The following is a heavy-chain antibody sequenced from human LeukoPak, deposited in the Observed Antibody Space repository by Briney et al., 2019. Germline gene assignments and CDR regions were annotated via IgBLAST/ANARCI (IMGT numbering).Heavy chain of an antibody. V-gene: IGHV3-7*05. CDR3: ARGPRGYSYAWGY. CDR2: IKQGGSEK. Sequence: PGGSLRLSCAASGFTFSDYWMSWVRQAPGKGLEWVANIKQGGSEKYYVDSVKGRFTISRDNAKNSLYLQMNSLRAEDTAVYYCARGPRGYSYAWGYWGQGTLVTVSS. J-gene: IGHJ4*02. D-gene: IGHD5-18*01. CDR1: GFTFSDYW.